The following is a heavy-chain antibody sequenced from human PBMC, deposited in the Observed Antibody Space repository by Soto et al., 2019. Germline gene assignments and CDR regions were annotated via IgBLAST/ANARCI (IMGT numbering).Heavy chain of an antibody. CDR2: IVVGSGNT. CDR3: AAEGGHCSGGSCEEYYYYGMDV. J-gene: IGHJ6*02. D-gene: IGHD2-15*01. V-gene: IGHV1-58*01. Sequence: AVQWVRQARGQRLEWIGWIVVGSGNTNYAQKFQERVTITRDMSTSTAYMELSSLRSEDTAVYYCAAEGGHCSGGSCEEYYYYGMDVWGQGTTVTVYS. CDR1: A.